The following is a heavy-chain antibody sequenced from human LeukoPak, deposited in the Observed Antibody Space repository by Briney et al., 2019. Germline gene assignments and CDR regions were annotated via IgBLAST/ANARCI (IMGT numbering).Heavy chain of an antibody. J-gene: IGHJ4*02. D-gene: IGHD3-10*01. V-gene: IGHV4-61*01. Sequence: PSETLSLTCTVSGGSISSSSYYWSWIRQPPGKGLEWSGYIYYSGSTNYNPSLKSRVTISVDTSKNQFSLKLSSVTAADTAVYYCATTYYYGSGGFDYWGQGTLVTVSS. CDR2: IYYSGST. CDR3: ATTYYYGSGGFDY. CDR1: GGSISSSSYY.